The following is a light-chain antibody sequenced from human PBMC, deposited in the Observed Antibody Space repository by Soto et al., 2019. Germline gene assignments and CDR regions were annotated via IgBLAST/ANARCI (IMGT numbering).Light chain of an antibody. CDR3: QQYSTWLS. CDR1: QSVGTT. CDR2: GAS. Sequence: EIVMTQSPATLSVSPGERVTLSCRASQSVGTTLAWYQQKPGQPPRLLIRGASTRATGIPDRFGGSGSGTEFTLTISSLHSEDIAVYYCQQYSTWLSFGGGTKVEIK. J-gene: IGKJ4*01. V-gene: IGKV3-15*01.